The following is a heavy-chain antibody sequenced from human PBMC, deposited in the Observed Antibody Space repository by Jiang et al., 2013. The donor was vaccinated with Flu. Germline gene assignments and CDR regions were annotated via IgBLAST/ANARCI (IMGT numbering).Heavy chain of an antibody. V-gene: IGHV1-69*01. D-gene: IGHD3-10*01. J-gene: IGHJ6*02. CDR3: ARGNGSGSYYRGEHYYGMDV. CDR2: IIPIFGTA. Sequence: SGAEVKKPGSSVKVSCKASGGTFSSYAISWVRQAPGQGLEWMGGIIPIFGTANYAQKFQGRVTITADESTSTAYMELSSLRSEDTAVYYCARGNGSGSYYRGEHYYGMDVWGQGTTVTVSS. CDR1: GGTFSSYA.